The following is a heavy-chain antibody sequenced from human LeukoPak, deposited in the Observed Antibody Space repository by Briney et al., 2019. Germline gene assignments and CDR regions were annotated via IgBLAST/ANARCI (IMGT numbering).Heavy chain of an antibody. CDR1: GYSFSGYY. J-gene: IGHJ4*02. CDR2: IGKSGTPV. CDR3: TRDFRRGAHHY. Sequence: GGSLRLSCTASGYSFSGYYMSWLRQAPGKGLEWLSYIGKSGTPVYYAASVRDRFTISRDNAKKLLYLELNSLRVDDTAVYYCTRDFRRGAHHYWGQGTLVTVS. D-gene: IGHD3-10*01. V-gene: IGHV3-11*04.